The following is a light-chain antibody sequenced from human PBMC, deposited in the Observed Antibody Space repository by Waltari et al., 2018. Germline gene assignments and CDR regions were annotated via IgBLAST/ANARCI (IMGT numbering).Light chain of an antibody. CDR2: GAC. J-gene: IGKJ2*01. CDR3: QQYGSSPLTLSMYT. V-gene: IGKV3-20*01. Sequence: EIVLTQSPGTLSLSPGERATLSCRASQSVSSSYLAWYQQKPGQAPRLLVYGACSRATGIPDRVIGSGSGTDFTLTISRLEPEDFAVYYCQQYGSSPLTLSMYTFGQGTKLEIK. CDR1: QSVSSSY.